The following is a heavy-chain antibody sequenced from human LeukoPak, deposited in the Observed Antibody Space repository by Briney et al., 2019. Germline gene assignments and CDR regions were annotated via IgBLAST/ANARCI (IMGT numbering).Heavy chain of an antibody. CDR2: INHSGST. J-gene: IGHJ4*02. CDR3: AKGSDLGSGSYLSGGIDY. CDR1: GGSFSGYY. V-gene: IGHV4-34*01. Sequence: PSETLSLTCAVYGGSFSGYYWSWIRQPPGKGLEWIGEINHSGSTNYNPSLKSRVTISVDTSKNQFSLKLSSVTAADTAVYYCAKGSDLGSGSYLSGGIDYWGQGTLVTVSS. D-gene: IGHD3-10*01.